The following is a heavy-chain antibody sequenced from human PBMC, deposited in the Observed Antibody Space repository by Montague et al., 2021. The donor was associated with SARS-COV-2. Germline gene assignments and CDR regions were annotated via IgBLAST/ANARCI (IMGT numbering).Heavy chain of an antibody. D-gene: IGHD4-11*01. V-gene: IGHV4-34*01. CDR1: GESFSGFF. Sequence: SETLSLTCAVYGESFSGFFWSWIRQPPGKGLEWIAEINDRGVTNYDYNLSLGSRVTISADTSKNQFSLKLRSVTAADTAVYYCARWDPQTLTVISLRGKSASDYWGQGTLVTVSS. J-gene: IGHJ4*02. CDR3: ARWDPQTLTVISLRGKSASDY. CDR2: INDRGVTNY.